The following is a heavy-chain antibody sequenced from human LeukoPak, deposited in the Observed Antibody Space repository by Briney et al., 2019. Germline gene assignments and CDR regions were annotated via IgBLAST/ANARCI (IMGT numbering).Heavy chain of an antibody. J-gene: IGHJ3*02. CDR2: IYTGDSDT. Sequence: AESLKISCQGSGYSFTSYWIGWVRQMPGKGLVWMGIIYTGDSDTRYSPSFQGQVTISADKSISTAYLQWSSLKASDTAMYYCGRPSAYDYACDIWGQGTMVTVSS. D-gene: IGHD3-16*01. CDR3: GRPSAYDYACDI. CDR1: GYSFTSYW. V-gene: IGHV5-51*01.